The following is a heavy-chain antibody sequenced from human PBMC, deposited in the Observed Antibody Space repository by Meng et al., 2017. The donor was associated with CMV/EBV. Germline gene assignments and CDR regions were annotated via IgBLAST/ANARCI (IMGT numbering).Heavy chain of an antibody. CDR1: GYTFTSYY. Sequence: ASVKVSCKASGYTFTSYYMHWVRQAPGQGLEWMGIINPSGGSTSYAQKFQGRVTMTRDTSTSTVYMELSSLRSEDTAVYYCARDGEQQLVDYYYGMDVWGQGITVTVSS. CDR3: ARDGEQQLVDYYYGMDV. V-gene: IGHV1-46*01. CDR2: INPSGGST. D-gene: IGHD6-13*01. J-gene: IGHJ6*02.